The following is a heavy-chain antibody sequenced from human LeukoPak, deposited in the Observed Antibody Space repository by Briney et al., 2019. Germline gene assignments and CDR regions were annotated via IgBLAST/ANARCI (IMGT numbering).Heavy chain of an antibody. V-gene: IGHV3-7*01. Sequence: GGSLRLSCAASGFTFSSYWMSWVRQAPGKGLEWVANIKQDGSEKYYVDSVKGRFTISRDNAKNSLYLQMNSLRAEDTAVYYCARDGGYDSSGYYPSPFDYWGQGTLVTVSS. CDR1: GFTFSSYW. CDR2: IKQDGSEK. J-gene: IGHJ4*02. CDR3: ARDGGYDSSGYYPSPFDY. D-gene: IGHD3-22*01.